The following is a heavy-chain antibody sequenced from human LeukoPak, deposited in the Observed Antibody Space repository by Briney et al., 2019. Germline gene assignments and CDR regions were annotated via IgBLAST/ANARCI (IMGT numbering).Heavy chain of an antibody. Sequence: PGGSLRLSCAASGFTLSDYYMSWIRQAPGKGLEWVSYISSSGSTIYYADSVKGRFTISRDNSKNSLYLQMNSLRAEDTAVYYCARDCSSTSCYMPLGYWGQGTLVTVSS. CDR1: GFTLSDYY. D-gene: IGHD2-2*02. J-gene: IGHJ4*02. CDR2: ISSSGSTI. V-gene: IGHV3-11*04. CDR3: ARDCSSTSCYMPLGY.